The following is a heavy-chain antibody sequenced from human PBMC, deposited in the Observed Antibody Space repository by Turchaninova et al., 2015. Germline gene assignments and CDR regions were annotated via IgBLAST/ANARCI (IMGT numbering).Heavy chain of an antibody. V-gene: IGHV3-21*01. J-gene: IGHJ4*02. CDR1: GFTFSSYS. CDR2: ISSTRSYI. Sequence: EVQLVDSGGGLVKPGGSLRLSCAATGFTFSSYSMNWVRQTPGKGLEWVSSISSTRSYIYYADSVKGRFTIARDNPKNSLYLQMNSLRAEDTAVYYCARDSAALFDYWGQGTLVTVSS. D-gene: IGHD6-25*01. CDR3: ARDSAALFDY.